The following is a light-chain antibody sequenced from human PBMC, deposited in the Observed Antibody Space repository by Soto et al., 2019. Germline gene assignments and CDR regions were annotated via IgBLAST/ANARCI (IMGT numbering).Light chain of an antibody. CDR2: AAS. CDR3: QQYGSSPWT. V-gene: IGKV1-39*01. J-gene: IGKJ1*01. CDR1: QSISSY. Sequence: DIQMTQSPSSLSASVGDRVTITCRASQSISSYLNWYQQKPGKAPKLLIYAASSLQSGVPSRFSNSGSGTDFTLTISSLQPEDFAVYYCQQYGSSPWTFGQGTKVDIK.